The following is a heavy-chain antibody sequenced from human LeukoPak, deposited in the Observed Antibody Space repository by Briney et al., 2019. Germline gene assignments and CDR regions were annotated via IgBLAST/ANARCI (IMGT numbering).Heavy chain of an antibody. CDR1: GGSISSYY. J-gene: IGHJ4*02. V-gene: IGHV4-59*01. D-gene: IGHD1-26*01. CDR2: IYYSGST. CDR3: ARDLHYSRSSLYDY. Sequence: PSETLSLTCTVSGGSISSYYWSWIRQPPGKGLEWIGYIYYSGSTNYNPSLKSRVTISVDTSKNQFSLKLSSVTAADTAVYYCARDLHYSRSSLYDYWGQGTLVTVSS.